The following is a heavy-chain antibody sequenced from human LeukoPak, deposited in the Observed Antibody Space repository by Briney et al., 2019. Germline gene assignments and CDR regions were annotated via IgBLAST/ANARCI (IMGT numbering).Heavy chain of an antibody. J-gene: IGHJ4*02. CDR2: ICCGPGNT. Sequence: PGGSLTLSCAASGFTFSNSAMIWVRQAPGKGLEWVSHICCGPGNTYYAHAEKARFTISRDNDKHSLYLKMNSLRAEDMAVYYCARERVVYQLLAKRGVYYFDYWGQGTLVTVSS. CDR3: ARERVVYQLLAKRGVYYFDY. V-gene: IGHV3-21*01. CDR1: GFTFSNSA. D-gene: IGHD2-2*01.